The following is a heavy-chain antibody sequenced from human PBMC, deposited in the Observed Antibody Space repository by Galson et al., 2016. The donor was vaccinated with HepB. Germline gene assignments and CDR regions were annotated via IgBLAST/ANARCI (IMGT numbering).Heavy chain of an antibody. CDR1: GFTFNTYS. V-gene: IGHV3-21*01. CDR3: ARDLRGMIRFFDWSTHFDS. D-gene: IGHD3-9*01. J-gene: IGHJ4*02. CDR2: ISGTRTYI. Sequence: SLRLSCAASGFTFNTYSMNWVRQAPGKGLEWVSSISGTRTYIYYADSVKGRFPISRDNAKNSLYLQMNNVRAEDTAVYYCARDLRGMIRFFDWSTHFDSWGQGTLVTVSS.